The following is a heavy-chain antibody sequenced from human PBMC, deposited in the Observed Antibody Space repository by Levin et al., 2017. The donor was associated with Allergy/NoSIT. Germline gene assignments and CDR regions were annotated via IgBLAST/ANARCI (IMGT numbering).Heavy chain of an antibody. D-gene: IGHD2-2*01. V-gene: IGHV3-74*01. CDR1: GFTFSSYW. Sequence: QPGESLKISCAASGFTFSSYWMHWVRQAPGKGLVWVSRIKNDGSSTNYGDPVKGRFTISRDNAKNTVYLQMNSLRAEDTAVYYCARDRNFKCSRTTCYVAFDIWGQGTMVTVSS. J-gene: IGHJ3*02. CDR2: IKNDGSST. CDR3: ARDRNFKCSRTTCYVAFDI.